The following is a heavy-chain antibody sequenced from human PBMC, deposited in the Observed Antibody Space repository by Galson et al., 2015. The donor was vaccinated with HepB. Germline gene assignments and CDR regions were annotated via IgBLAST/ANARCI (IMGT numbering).Heavy chain of an antibody. J-gene: IGHJ5*02. D-gene: IGHD2-15*01. CDR2: INPNSGGT. V-gene: IGHV1-2*04. CDR1: GYTFTGYY. Sequence: SVKVSCKASGYTFTGYYMHWVRQAPGQGLEWMGWINPNSGGTNYAQKFQGWVTMTRDTSISTAYMELSRLRSDDTAVYYCARGPRNPEYCSGGRCGGRYWFDPWGQGTLVTVSS. CDR3: ARGPRNPEYCSGGRCGGRYWFDP.